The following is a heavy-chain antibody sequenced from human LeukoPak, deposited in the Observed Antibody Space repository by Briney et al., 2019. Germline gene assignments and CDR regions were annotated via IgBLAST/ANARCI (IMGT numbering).Heavy chain of an antibody. CDR3: ATSFPYWNYADY. D-gene: IGHD1-1*01. J-gene: IGHJ4*02. CDR2: ISTSSIYI. Sequence: GGSLRLSCAASGFTFSSYEMNWVRQAPGKGLEWVSSISTSSIYIYYADSVKGRFTVSRDNAKNSLYLQMNSLRAEDTAVYYCATSFPYWNYADYWGQGTLVTVSS. CDR1: GFTFSSYE. V-gene: IGHV3-21*04.